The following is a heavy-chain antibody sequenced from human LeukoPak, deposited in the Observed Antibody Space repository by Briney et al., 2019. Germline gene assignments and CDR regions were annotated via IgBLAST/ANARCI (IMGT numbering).Heavy chain of an antibody. CDR2: ISTYNGNT. V-gene: IGHV1-18*01. CDR1: GYTFTSHG. Sequence: GASVKVSCEASGYTFTSHGISWVRQAPGQGLEWMGWISTYNGNTNYAQKLQGRVSMTTDTSTSTAYMELRSLRSEDTAMYYCARAFNSIQPLDYWGQGTLVTVSS. CDR3: ARAFNSIQPLDY. J-gene: IGHJ4*02. D-gene: IGHD4-11*01.